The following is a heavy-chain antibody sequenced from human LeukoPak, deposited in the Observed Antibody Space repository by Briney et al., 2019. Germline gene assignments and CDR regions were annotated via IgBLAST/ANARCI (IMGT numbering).Heavy chain of an antibody. Sequence: SGGSLRLSCAASGFTVSSNYMSWVRQAPGKGLEWVSVIYSGGSTYYADSVKGRFTISRDNSKNTLYLQMNSLRAEDTAVYYCARDSGVRYFDYWGQGTLVTVSS. V-gene: IGHV3-53*01. J-gene: IGHJ4*02. CDR2: IYSGGST. CDR1: GFTVSSNY. D-gene: IGHD3-10*01. CDR3: ARDSGVRYFDY.